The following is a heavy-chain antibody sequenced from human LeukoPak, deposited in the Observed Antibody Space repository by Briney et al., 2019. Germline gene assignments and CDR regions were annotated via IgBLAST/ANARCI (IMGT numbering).Heavy chain of an antibody. J-gene: IGHJ4*02. CDR1: GFTFRNYA. D-gene: IGHD4/OR15-4a*01. Sequence: GGSLRLSCAASGFTFRNYAMTWVRQAPGKGLEWVSGISGGGVKTYYGDSGKGRFTISRDNSKNTLYLQMNNLGAEDTAVYYCAKDQGIDYGDQLHYWGQGTLVTVTS. CDR3: AKDQGIDYGDQLHY. CDR2: ISGGGVKT. V-gene: IGHV3-23*01.